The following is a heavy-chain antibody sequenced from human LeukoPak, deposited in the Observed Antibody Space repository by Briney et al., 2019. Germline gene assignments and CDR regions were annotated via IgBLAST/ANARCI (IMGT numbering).Heavy chain of an antibody. CDR2: IGSSGTTI. D-gene: IGHD6-19*01. CDR3: ALLAVASDLDY. CDR1: GFPFSIYE. J-gene: IGHJ4*02. V-gene: IGHV3-48*03. Sequence: PGGSLRLSCAVSGFPFSIYEMNWVRQAPGKGLEWVSNIGSSGTTIYYADSVKGRFSISRDNAKNSLYLRMNSLRVEDTAVYYCALLAVASDLDYWGQGALVTVSS.